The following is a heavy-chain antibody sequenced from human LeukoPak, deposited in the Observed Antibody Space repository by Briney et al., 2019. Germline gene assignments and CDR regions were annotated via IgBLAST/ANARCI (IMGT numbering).Heavy chain of an antibody. CDR3: ARDLSAAYDF. D-gene: IGHD2-21*01. CDR1: GFTFSSYA. V-gene: IGHV3-33*08. CDR2: LVYDERN. Sequence: GGSLRLSCAASGFTFSSYAMHWVRQAPGKGLEWVARLVYDERNDYANSVKGRFTISRDNSGNTLYLQMDNLRVDDTAVYYCARDLSAAYDFWGQGILVTVSS. J-gene: IGHJ4*02.